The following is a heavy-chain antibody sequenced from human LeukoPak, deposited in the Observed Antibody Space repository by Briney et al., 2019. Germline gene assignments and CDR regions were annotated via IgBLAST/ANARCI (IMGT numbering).Heavy chain of an antibody. CDR3: ARDYLVVATITETYYYYGMDV. J-gene: IGHJ6*04. D-gene: IGHD5-12*01. CDR1: GGTFSSYA. V-gene: IGHV1-69*01. Sequence: SVKVSCKASGGTFSSYAISWVRQAPGRGLEWMGGIIPIFGTANYAQKFQGRVTITADESTSTAYMELSSLRSEDTAVYYCARDYLVVATITETYYYYGMDVWGKGTTVTVSS. CDR2: IIPIFGTA.